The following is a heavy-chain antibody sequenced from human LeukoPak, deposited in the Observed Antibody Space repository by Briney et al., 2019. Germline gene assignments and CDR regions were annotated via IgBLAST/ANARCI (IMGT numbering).Heavy chain of an antibody. CDR2: ITADSGTT. V-gene: IGHV3-48*02. J-gene: IGHJ4*02. Sequence: GGSLRLSCAVSGFAFSTKSMNWVRQAPGKGLEWVSYITADSGTTYYADSVKGRFTISRDNAKNSLFLQMNSLRDEDTAVYYCASRDYFDYWGQGTLVTVSS. CDR3: ASRDYFDY. CDR1: GFAFSTKS.